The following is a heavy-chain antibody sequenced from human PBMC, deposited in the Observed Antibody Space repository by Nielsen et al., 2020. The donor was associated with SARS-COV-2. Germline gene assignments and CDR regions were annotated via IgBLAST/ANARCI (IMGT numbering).Heavy chain of an antibody. D-gene: IGHD3-22*01. CDR1: GGTFSSYA. V-gene: IGHV1-69*13. CDR2: IIPIFGTA. Sequence: SVKVSCKASGGTFSSYAISWVRQAPGQGLEWMGGIIPIFGTANYAQKFQGRVTITADESTSTAYMELSSLRSEDTAVYYCARDMLVVAHQQVGYYFDYWGQGTLVTVSS. J-gene: IGHJ4*02. CDR3: ARDMLVVAHQQVGYYFDY.